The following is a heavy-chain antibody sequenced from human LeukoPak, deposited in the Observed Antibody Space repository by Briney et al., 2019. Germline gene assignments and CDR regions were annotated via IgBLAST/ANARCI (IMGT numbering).Heavy chain of an antibody. J-gene: IGHJ4*02. CDR1: GGTFSSYA. Sequence: SVKVSCKASGGTFSSYAISWVRQAPGQGLEWMGGIIPIFGTANYAQKFQGRVTMTRNTSISTAYMELSSLRSEDTAVYYCMYYLRDFGYWGQGTLVTVSS. V-gene: IGHV1-69*05. D-gene: IGHD3-10*01. CDR2: IIPIFGTA. CDR3: MYYLRDFGY.